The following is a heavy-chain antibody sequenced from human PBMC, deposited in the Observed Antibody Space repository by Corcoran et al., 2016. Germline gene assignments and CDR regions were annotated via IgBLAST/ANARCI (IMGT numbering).Heavy chain of an antibody. Sequence: QVTLKESGPVLVKPTETLTLTCTVSGFSLSNARMGVSWIRQPPGKALEWLAHICSNDEKSYSTSLKSRLTISKDTSKRQVVLTMTNMDPVDRASYYCARRPAAAMGHFDYWGQGTLVTVSS. CDR3: ARRPAAAMGHFDY. CDR2: ICSNDEK. V-gene: IGHV2-26*01. J-gene: IGHJ4*02. D-gene: IGHD5-18*01. CDR1: GFSLSNARMG.